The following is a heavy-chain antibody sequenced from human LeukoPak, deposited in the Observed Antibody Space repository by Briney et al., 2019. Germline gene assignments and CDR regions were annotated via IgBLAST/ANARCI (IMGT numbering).Heavy chain of an antibody. CDR2: IRNSGNTI. J-gene: IGHJ4*02. V-gene: IGHV3-48*01. CDR3: AKRGLAAALFR. Sequence: GGSLRLSCAVSGFTLSSYNMNWVRQAPGKGLEWVSYIRNSGNTIYYADSVKGRFTISRDNSKNTLYLQMNRLRAEDTAVYYCAKRGLAAALFRWGQGTLVTVSS. D-gene: IGHD6-13*01. CDR1: GFTLSSYN.